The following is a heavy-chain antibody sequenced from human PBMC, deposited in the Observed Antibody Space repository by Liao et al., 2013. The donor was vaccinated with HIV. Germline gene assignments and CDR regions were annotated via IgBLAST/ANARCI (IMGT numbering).Heavy chain of an antibody. D-gene: IGHD6-19*01. CDR3: AREDYSSGWYNS. J-gene: IGHJ4*02. CDR1: GGSISSSSYY. Sequence: QLQLQESGPGLVKPSETLSLTCTVSGGSISSSSYYWSWIRQPAGKGLEWIGRMYTGGSPNYNPSLKSRVTISADTSKNQFSLKLNSVTAADTAVYYCAREDYSSGWYNSWGQGTLVTVSS. CDR2: MYTGGSP. V-gene: IGHV4-61*02.